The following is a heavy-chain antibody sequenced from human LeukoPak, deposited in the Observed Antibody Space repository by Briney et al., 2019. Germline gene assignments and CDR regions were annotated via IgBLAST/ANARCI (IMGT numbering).Heavy chain of an antibody. CDR3: ARSRIAADPFDY. CDR1: GYTFTNYY. V-gene: IGHV1-46*01. J-gene: IGHJ4*02. Sequence: ASVKVSCKASGYTFTNYYMHWVRQAPGQGLEWMGIINPSGGSTSYAQKFQGRVTMTRDTSTSTVYMELSSLRSEDTAVYYCARSRIAADPFDYWGQGTLVTVSS. CDR2: INPSGGST. D-gene: IGHD6-13*01.